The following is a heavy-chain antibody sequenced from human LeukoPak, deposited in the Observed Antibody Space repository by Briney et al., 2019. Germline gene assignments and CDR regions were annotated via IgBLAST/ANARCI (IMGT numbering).Heavy chain of an antibody. Sequence: ASVKVSCKASGYTFTSYDINWVRQAPGQGLEWMGGIIPIFGTANYAQKFQGRVTITADESTSTAYMELSSLRSEDTAVYYCAISLHYYDSSGPLHYWGQGTLVTVSS. D-gene: IGHD3-22*01. CDR1: GYTFTSYD. V-gene: IGHV1-69*13. J-gene: IGHJ4*02. CDR3: AISLHYYDSSGPLHY. CDR2: IIPIFGTA.